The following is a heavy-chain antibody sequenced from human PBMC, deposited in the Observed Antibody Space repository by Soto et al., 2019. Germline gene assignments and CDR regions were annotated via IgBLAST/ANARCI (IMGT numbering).Heavy chain of an antibody. CDR2: ISAYNGNT. Sequence: AAVKVSYKASCYTFTSYGISWVRQAPGQGLEWMGWISAYNGNTNYAQKLQGRVTMTTDTSTSTAYMELRSLRSDDTAVYYCARDIPDIVATDGFDYWGQGTLVTVSS. J-gene: IGHJ4*02. CDR1: CYTFTSYG. V-gene: IGHV1-18*01. CDR3: ARDIPDIVATDGFDY. D-gene: IGHD5-12*01.